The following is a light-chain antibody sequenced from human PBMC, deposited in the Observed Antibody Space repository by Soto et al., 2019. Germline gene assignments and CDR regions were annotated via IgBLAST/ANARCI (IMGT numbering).Light chain of an antibody. CDR1: QSVGSN. Sequence: EIVMAQSPATLSVSPGERATLSCRASQSVGSNLAWYQQKPGQAPRLLIYGASTRVTGIPARFSGSGSGTEFTLTISSLQPDDFATYYCQQYNSYSGTFGQGTQVDI. CDR2: GAS. J-gene: IGKJ1*01. V-gene: IGKV3-15*01. CDR3: QQYNSYSGT.